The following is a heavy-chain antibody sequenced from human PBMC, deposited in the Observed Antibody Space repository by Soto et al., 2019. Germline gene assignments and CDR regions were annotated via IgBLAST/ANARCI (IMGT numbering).Heavy chain of an antibody. CDR1: GGSISSYY. CDR3: ARRHVYIAVAGTGWFDP. CDR2: IYYSGST. V-gene: IGHV4-59*08. Sequence: QVQLQESGPGLVKPSETLSLTCTVSGGSISSYYWSWIRQPPGKGLEWIGYIYYSGSTNYNPSLKSRVTISVDTSKNQFSLKLSSVTAADTAVYYCARRHVYIAVAGTGWFDPWGQGTLVTVSS. D-gene: IGHD6-19*01. J-gene: IGHJ5*02.